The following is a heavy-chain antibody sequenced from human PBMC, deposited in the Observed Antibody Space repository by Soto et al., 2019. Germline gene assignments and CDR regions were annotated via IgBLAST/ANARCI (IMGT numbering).Heavy chain of an antibody. V-gene: IGHV1-8*01. Sequence: ASVKVSCKASGYTFTSYDINWVRQATGQGLEWMGWMNPNSGNTGYAQKFQGRVTMTRNTSISTAYMELSSLRSEDTAVYYCARVHSGYDCFRYYYYLLYVWAKGTTVTGSS. D-gene: IGHD5-12*01. CDR1: GYTFTSYD. CDR2: MNPNSGNT. CDR3: ARVHSGYDCFRYYYYLLYV. J-gene: IGHJ6*03.